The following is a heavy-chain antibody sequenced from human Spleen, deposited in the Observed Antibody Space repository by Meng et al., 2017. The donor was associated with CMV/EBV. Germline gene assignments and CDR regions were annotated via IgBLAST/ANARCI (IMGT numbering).Heavy chain of an antibody. V-gene: IGHV4-34*01. D-gene: IGHD6-13*01. J-gene: IGHJ4*02. CDR1: GGSFSGYY. CDR3: ASHIAAAGTGY. CDR2: INHSGST. Sequence: QVQLQQRGAGLLKPSETLSLTCAVYGGSFSGYYWSWIRQPPGKGLEWIGEINHSGSTNYNPSLKSRVTISVDTSKNQFSLKLSSVTAADTAVYYCASHIAAAGTGYWGQGTLVTVSS.